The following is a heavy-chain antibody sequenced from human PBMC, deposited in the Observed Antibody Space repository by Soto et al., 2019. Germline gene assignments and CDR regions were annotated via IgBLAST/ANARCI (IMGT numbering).Heavy chain of an antibody. D-gene: IGHD3-16*02. CDR2: ISYDGSNK. J-gene: IGHJ4*02. CDR3: VRTEKVIRSGPSY. CDR1: GFTFSKYA. V-gene: IGHV3-30-3*01. Sequence: GGSLRLSCAASGFTFSKYAMHWVRQAPGKGLEWVAVISYDGSNKYYADSVKGRFTISRDNSKNTLYLQMNSLRVEDTAVYYCVRTEKVIRSGPSYWGQGTLVTVSS.